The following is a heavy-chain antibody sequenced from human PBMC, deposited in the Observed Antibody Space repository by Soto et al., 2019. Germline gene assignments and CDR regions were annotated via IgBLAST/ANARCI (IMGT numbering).Heavy chain of an antibody. J-gene: IGHJ6*02. Sequence: PSETLSLTCAVSGGSISSSNWWSWVRQAPGKGLEWVAVIWYDGSNKYYADSVKGRFTISRDNSKNTLYLQMNSLRAEDTAVYYCARDGGIVATTRTLYYYYGMDVWGQGTTVTVSS. V-gene: IGHV3-33*08. CDR1: GGSISSSNW. D-gene: IGHD5-12*01. CDR2: IWYDGSNK. CDR3: ARDGGIVATTRTLYYYYGMDV.